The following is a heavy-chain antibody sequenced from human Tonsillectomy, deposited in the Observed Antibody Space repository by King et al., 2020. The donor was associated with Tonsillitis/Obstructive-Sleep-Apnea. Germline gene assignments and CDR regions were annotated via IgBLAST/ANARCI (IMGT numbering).Heavy chain of an antibody. J-gene: IGHJ4*02. Sequence: VQLQESGPGLVKPSGTLALTCAFSGGSISSSNWWSWVRQPPGKGREWIGEIYHSGSTNYNPSLKSRGPISVDKSKNQFSLKLSSVTAAGTAVYYCARNGYCSGGSCYDFDYWGQGTLVTVSS. D-gene: IGHD2-15*01. CDR3: ARNGYCSGGSCYDFDY. CDR1: GGSISSSNW. V-gene: IGHV4-4*02. CDR2: IYHSGST.